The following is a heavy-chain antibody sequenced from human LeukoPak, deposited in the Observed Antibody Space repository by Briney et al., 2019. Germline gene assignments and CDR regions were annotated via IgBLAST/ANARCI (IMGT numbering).Heavy chain of an antibody. CDR3: ARARGVNYYYYGMDV. D-gene: IGHD3-10*01. J-gene: IGHJ6*02. Sequence: SVKVSCKASGYTFTSNYIHWVRQAPGQGLEWMGGIIPVFGTANYAQKFQGRVTITADESTSTAYMELSSLRSEDTAVYYCARARGVNYYYYGMDVWGQGTTVTVSS. V-gene: IGHV1-69*13. CDR2: IIPVFGTA. CDR1: GYTFTSNY.